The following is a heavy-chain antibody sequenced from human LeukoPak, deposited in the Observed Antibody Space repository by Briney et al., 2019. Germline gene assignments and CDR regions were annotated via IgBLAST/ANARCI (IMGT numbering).Heavy chain of an antibody. CDR1: GGSISSSSYY. CDR3: ARHGAYCSSTSCHWARFDP. V-gene: IGHV4-39*01. J-gene: IGHJ5*02. D-gene: IGHD2-2*01. Sequence: SETLSLTCTVSGGSISSSSYYWGWIRQPPGKGVEWLGSIYYSGSTYYNPSLKSRVTISVDTSKNQFSLKLSSVTAADTAVYYCARHGAYCSSTSCHWARFDPWGQGTLVTVSS. CDR2: IYYSGST.